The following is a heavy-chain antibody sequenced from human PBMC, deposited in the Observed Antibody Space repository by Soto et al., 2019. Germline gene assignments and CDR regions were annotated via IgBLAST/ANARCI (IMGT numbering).Heavy chain of an antibody. V-gene: IGHV3-30-3*01. D-gene: IGHD5-12*01. CDR3: ARDLRGGRDGYDNIYYYGMDV. CDR2: ISYDGSNK. J-gene: IGHJ6*02. Sequence: AGGSLRLSCAASGFTFSSYAMHWVRQAPGKGLEWVAVISYDGSNKYYADSVKGRFTISRDNSKNTLYLQMNSLRAEDTAVYYCARDLRGGRDGYDNIYYYGMDVWGQGTTVTVSS. CDR1: GFTFSSYA.